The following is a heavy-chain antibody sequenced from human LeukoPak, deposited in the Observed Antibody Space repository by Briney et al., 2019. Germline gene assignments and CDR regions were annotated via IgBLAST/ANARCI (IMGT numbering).Heavy chain of an antibody. D-gene: IGHD2-2*01. J-gene: IGHJ4*02. CDR3: AKDRGYCSSTSCFRLDY. CDR1: GFTFSSYG. CDR2: ISYVGSNK. Sequence: GGSLRLSCAASGFTFSSYGMHWVRQAPGKGLEWVAVISYVGSNKYYADSVKGRFTISRDNSKNTLYLQMNSLRAEDTAVYYCAKDRGYCSSTSCFRLDYWGQGTLVTVSS. V-gene: IGHV3-30*18.